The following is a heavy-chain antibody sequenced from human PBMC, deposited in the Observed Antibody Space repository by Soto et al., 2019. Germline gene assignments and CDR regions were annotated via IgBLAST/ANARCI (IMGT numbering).Heavy chain of an antibody. CDR2: SIPVFGTA. Sequence: QVQLVQSGAEVKKPGSSVKVSCKASGGSLTNYGVSWVRQAPGQGLEWMGGSIPVFGTANYAQKFQGRVTIAADESKSTGFMDVRSLRSEDTAVYYCARGDATKLGVTNYSGMDVWGQGTTVTVSS. J-gene: IGHJ6*02. CDR3: ARGDATKLGVTNYSGMDV. D-gene: IGHD3-10*01. V-gene: IGHV1-69*12. CDR1: GGSLTNYG.